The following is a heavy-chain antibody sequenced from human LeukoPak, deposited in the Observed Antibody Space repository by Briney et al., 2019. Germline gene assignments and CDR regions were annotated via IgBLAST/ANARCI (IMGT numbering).Heavy chain of an antibody. CDR3: ARGYDILTGYSPDAFDI. CDR1: GYTFISYY. CDR2: INLRGGHT. V-gene: IGHV1-46*01. Sequence: KPGASVKVSCKASGYTFISYYMHWVRQAPGQGLEWMGIINLRGGHTSYAQNFQGRVAMTGDTSTSTVYMELSSLRSEDTAVYYCARGYDILTGYSPDAFDIWGQGTMVTVSS. J-gene: IGHJ3*02. D-gene: IGHD3-9*01.